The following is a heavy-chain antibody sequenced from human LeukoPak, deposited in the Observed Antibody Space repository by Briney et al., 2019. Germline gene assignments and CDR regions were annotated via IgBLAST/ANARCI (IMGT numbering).Heavy chain of an antibody. D-gene: IGHD6-19*01. V-gene: IGHV4-34*08. CDR1: GFTFSSYG. Sequence: GTLRLSCAASGFTFSSYGMSWVRQAPGKGLEWIGNIYYNERTHYNPSLKSRVTISVDTSKNQFSLKLSSVTAADTAVYYCAGFSSGWYSGPFTFDYWGQGTLVTVSS. CDR2: IYYNERT. CDR3: AGFSSGWYSGPFTFDY. J-gene: IGHJ4*02.